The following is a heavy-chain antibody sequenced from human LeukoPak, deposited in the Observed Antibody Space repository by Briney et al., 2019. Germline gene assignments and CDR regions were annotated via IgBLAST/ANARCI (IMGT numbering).Heavy chain of an antibody. CDR3: TSRGDTTAEYFQR. CDR1: GFTFNRCW. CDR2: INPDGRDT. J-gene: IGHJ1*01. D-gene: IGHD2-21*02. Sequence: QPGGSLRLSCVVSGFTFNRCWMNWVRQAPGKGLEWVAHINPDGRDTYYVDSVKGRFTISRDNAQNSMYLQMNSLRVEDTAVYYCTSRGDTTAEYFQRWGQGTLVTVSS. V-gene: IGHV3-7*01.